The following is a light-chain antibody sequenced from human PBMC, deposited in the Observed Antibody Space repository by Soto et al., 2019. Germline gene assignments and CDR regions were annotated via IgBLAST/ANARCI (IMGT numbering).Light chain of an antibody. CDR1: SSDVGGYNY. CDR3: SSAAGSNTHVI. J-gene: IGLJ2*01. Sequence: QSALTQPPSASGSPGQSGTISCTGTSSDVGGYNYVSWYQQHPGKAPKLMIYDVSERPSGVPDRFSGSKSGNTASLTVFGLQAEDEADYYCSSAAGSNTHVIFGGGTKLTVL. CDR2: DVS. V-gene: IGLV2-8*01.